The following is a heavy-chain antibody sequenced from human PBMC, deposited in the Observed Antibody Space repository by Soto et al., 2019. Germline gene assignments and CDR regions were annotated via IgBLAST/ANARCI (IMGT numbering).Heavy chain of an antibody. CDR3: ARVGVAVAAAFDY. D-gene: IGHD6-19*01. J-gene: IGHJ4*02. CDR2: INPNSGST. CDR1: GYTFTSYY. V-gene: IGHV1-2*04. Sequence: ASVKVSCKASGYTFTSYYIHWVRQAPGQGLEWMGIINPNSGSTNYAQKFQGWVTMTRDTSISTAYMELSRLRSDDTAVYYCARVGVAVAAAFDYWGQGTLVTVSS.